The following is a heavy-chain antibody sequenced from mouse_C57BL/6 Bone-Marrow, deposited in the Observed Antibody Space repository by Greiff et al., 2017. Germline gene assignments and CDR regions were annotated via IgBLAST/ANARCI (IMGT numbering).Heavy chain of an antibody. V-gene: IGHV3-8*01. CDR3: ARWSHYYGSSYGWFAY. J-gene: IGHJ3*01. CDR2: ISYSGST. Sequence: EVQLVESGPGLAKPSQTLSLTCSVTGYSITSDYWNWIRKFPGNKLEYMGYISYSGSTYYNPSLKSRISITRDTSKNQYYLQLNSVTTEDTATYYCARWSHYYGSSYGWFAYWGQGTLVTVSA. D-gene: IGHD1-1*01. CDR1: GYSITSDY.